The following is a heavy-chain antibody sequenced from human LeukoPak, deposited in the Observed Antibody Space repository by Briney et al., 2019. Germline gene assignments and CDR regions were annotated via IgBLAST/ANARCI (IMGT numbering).Heavy chain of an antibody. CDR3: TRVRYSGLGGRLDASDV. V-gene: IGHV3-49*03. Sequence: GGSLRLSCTGSGFTFDDYAMNWFRQAPGKGLEWVGFIRSKPYGGTTESAASVKGRFTISRDDSRSIAYLQMNSLRTEDTAVYYCTRVRYSGLGGRLDASDVWGLGTMVTVSS. D-gene: IGHD5-12*01. J-gene: IGHJ3*01. CDR1: GFTFDDYA. CDR2: IRSKPYGGTT.